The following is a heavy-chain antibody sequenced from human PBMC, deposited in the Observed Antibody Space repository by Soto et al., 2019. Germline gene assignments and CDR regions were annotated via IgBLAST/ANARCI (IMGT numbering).Heavy chain of an antibody. CDR3: AREGYCSSTSCDPVGGYYFDY. CDR2: ISYDGSNK. CDR1: GFTFSSYG. J-gene: IGHJ4*02. D-gene: IGHD2-2*01. V-gene: IGHV3-30*03. Sequence: PGGSLRLSCAASGFTFSSYGMHWVRQAPGKGLEWVAVISYDGSNKYYADSVKGRFTISRDNSKNTLYLQMNSLRAEDTAVYYCAREGYCSSTSCDPVGGYYFDYWGQGT.